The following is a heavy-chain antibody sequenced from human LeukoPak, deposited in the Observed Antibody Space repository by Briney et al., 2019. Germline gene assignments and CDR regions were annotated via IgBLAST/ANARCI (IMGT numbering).Heavy chain of an antibody. D-gene: IGHD6-13*01. CDR1: GASISRYY. Sequence: PSETLSLTCTVSGASISRYYWSWIRQSAGKGLEWIGRIYTSGSTNYNPSLKSRVTISVDKSKNQLSLKLSSVTAADTAVYYCARVPRIIASGYYFDYWGQGTLVTVSS. CDR2: IYTSGST. J-gene: IGHJ4*02. CDR3: ARVPRIIASGYYFDY. V-gene: IGHV4-4*07.